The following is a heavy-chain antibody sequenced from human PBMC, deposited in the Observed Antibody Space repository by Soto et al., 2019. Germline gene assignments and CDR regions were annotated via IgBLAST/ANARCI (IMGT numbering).Heavy chain of an antibody. CDR3: AFSGGYSSGLHYYYYYGMDV. V-gene: IGHV1-45*02. CDR2: ITPFNGNT. CDR1: GYTFTYRY. Sequence: AASVKVSCKASGYTFTYRYLHWVREAPGQALEWMGWITPFNGNTNYAQKFQDRVTITRDRSMSTAYMELSSLRSEDTAMYYCAFSGGYSSGLHYYYYYGMDVWGQGTTVTVSS. D-gene: IGHD6-19*01. J-gene: IGHJ6*02.